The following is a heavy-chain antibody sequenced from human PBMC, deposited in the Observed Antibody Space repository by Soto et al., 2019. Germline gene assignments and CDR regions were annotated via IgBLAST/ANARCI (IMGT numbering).Heavy chain of an antibody. D-gene: IGHD1-26*01. J-gene: IGHJ4*02. Sequence: QVQLVQSGGEVKKPGASVKVSCKPAGYTFTNYVISWVRQAPGQGLGWMGWISPFNGHTKYAQKFQDRVTLTTDTSTSTAYMELRSLRFDDAGVYYCARDAGGGSYLAYWGQGTVVAVSS. CDR3: ARDAGGGSYLAY. V-gene: IGHV1-18*01. CDR2: ISPFNGHT. CDR1: GYTFTNYV.